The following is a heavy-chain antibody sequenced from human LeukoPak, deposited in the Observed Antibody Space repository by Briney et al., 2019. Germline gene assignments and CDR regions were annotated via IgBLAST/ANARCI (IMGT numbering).Heavy chain of an antibody. CDR3: ARWFCTGTSCYYDY. D-gene: IGHD2-2*01. CDR2: IYSGGSGGTT. CDR1: GLTVSSNF. V-gene: IGHV3-53*01. Sequence: GGSLRLSCAASGLTVSSNFMSWVRQAPGRGLEWVSIIYSGGSGGTTYYADSVKGRFTISRDNSKNILYLQMNSLRAEDTAVYYCARWFCTGTSCYYDYWGQGTLVTVSS. J-gene: IGHJ4*02.